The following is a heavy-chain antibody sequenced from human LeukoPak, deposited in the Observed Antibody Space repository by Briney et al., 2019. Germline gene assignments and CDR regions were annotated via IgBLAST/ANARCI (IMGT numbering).Heavy chain of an antibody. CDR3: ARHGGTFDP. J-gene: IGHJ5*02. CDR1: GGSISSYY. D-gene: IGHD3-16*01. CDR2: MYNSGST. Sequence: SETLSLTCTVSGGSISSYYWSWIRQPPGKGLEWIGYMYNSGSTNYNPSLKSRVTISVDTSKNQFSLKLSSVTAADTAVYYCARHGGTFDPWGQGTLVTVSS. V-gene: IGHV4-59*08.